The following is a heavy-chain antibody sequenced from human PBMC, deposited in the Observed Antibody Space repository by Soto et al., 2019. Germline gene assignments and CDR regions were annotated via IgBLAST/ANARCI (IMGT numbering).Heavy chain of an antibody. CDR1: GFTFSSYA. V-gene: IGHV3-23*01. Sequence: GGSLRLSCAASGFTFSSYAMSWVRQAPGKGLEWVSAISGSGGSTYYADSVKGRFTISRDNSKNTLYLQMNSLRAEDMAVYYCAKGDYDFWSGDYPEYYYYGMDVWGQGTTVTVSS. D-gene: IGHD3-3*01. CDR3: AKGDYDFWSGDYPEYYYYGMDV. CDR2: ISGSGGST. J-gene: IGHJ6*02.